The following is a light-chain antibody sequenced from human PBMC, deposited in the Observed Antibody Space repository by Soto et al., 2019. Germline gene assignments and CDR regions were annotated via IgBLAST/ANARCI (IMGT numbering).Light chain of an antibody. CDR1: QSVSSY. J-gene: IGKJ5*01. CDR3: QQRSSWPIT. CDR2: DAS. V-gene: IGKV3-11*01. Sequence: EIVLTQSPATLSLSPGERATPSCRASQSVSSYLAWYQQKPGQAPRLLIYDASNMPTGIPARFSGSGSGTDFTLTISSLQPEDFAVYYCQQRSSWPITFGQGTRLEIK.